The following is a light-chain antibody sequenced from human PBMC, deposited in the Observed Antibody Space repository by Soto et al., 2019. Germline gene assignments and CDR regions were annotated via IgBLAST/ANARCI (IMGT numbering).Light chain of an antibody. CDR2: GAS. CDR1: QSVSSSY. J-gene: IGKJ4*01. CDR3: QQYGSSPA. V-gene: IGKV3-20*01. Sequence: EIVMTQSPVSLSVSPGERATLSCRASQSVSSSYLAWYQQKPGQAPRLLIYGASSRATGIPDRFSGSGSGTDFTLTISRLEPEDFAVYYCQQYGSSPAFGGGTKVEIK.